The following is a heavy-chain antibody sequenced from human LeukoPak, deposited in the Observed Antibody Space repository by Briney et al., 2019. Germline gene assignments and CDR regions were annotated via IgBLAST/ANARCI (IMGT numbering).Heavy chain of an antibody. CDR3: ASVYDSSGYYPF. CDR2: IYYSGST. CDR1: GDSISSSSYY. V-gene: IGHV4-39*07. J-gene: IGHJ4*02. D-gene: IGHD3-22*01. Sequence: PSETLSLTCTVSGDSISSSSYYWGWIRQPPGKGLEWIGSIYYSGSTYYNPSLKSRVTISVDTSKNQFSLKLSSVTAADTAVYYCASVYDSSGYYPFWGQGTLVTVSS.